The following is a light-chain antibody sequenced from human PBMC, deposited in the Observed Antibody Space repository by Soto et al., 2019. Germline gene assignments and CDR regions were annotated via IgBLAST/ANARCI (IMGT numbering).Light chain of an antibody. Sequence: ESVLTQSPGTLSLSPGERATLSCRASQSVSSRSLAWYQQKPGQAPRLLISDASNRAADIPDRFSGSGSGTDFTLTINRLEPEDFAVYYCQQYAGSPRTFGQGTKV. CDR3: QQYAGSPRT. V-gene: IGKV3-20*01. CDR2: DAS. CDR1: QSVSSRS. J-gene: IGKJ1*01.